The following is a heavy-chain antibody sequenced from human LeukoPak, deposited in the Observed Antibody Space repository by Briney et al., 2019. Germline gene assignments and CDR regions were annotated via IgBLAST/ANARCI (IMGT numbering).Heavy chain of an antibody. CDR3: ARGDYTKNWFDP. CDR1: GGSLSSGGYS. J-gene: IGHJ5*02. D-gene: IGHD4-11*01. V-gene: IGHV4-30-2*01. Sequence: PSETLSLTCAVSGGSLSSGGYSWGWIRQPPGKGLEWVGYIYHSGSTYYNPSLKSRVTISVDRSKNQFSLKLSSVTAADTAVYYCARGDYTKNWFDPWGQGTLVTVSS. CDR2: IYHSGST.